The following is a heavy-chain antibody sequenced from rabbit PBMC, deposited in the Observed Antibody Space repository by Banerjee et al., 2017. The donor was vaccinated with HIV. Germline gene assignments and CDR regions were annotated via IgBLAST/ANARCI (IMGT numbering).Heavy chain of an antibody. V-gene: IGHV1S40*01. CDR1: GFSFSSSYY. CDR3: ARGSAAMTMVITGYYLNL. Sequence: QSLEESGGGLVQPEGSLTLTCTASGFSFSSSYYMCWVRQAPGKGLEYVACIYDDSIGSTYYASWAKGRFTISKTSSTTVTLEMTSLTAADTATYFCARGSAAMTMVITGYYLNLWGQGTLVTVS. CDR2: IYDDSIGST. J-gene: IGHJ4*01. D-gene: IGHD2-1*01.